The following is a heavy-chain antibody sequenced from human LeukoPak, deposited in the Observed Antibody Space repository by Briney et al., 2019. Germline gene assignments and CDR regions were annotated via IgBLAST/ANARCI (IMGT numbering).Heavy chain of an antibody. J-gene: IGHJ4*02. CDR2: ISGSGGST. D-gene: IGHD2-2*01. V-gene: IGHV3-23*01. CDR1: GFTFSSYG. CDR3: AKDLYCSSTSCPFGY. Sequence: GGSLRLSCAASGFTFSSYGMSWVRQAPGKGLEWVSAISGSGGSTYYADSVKGRFTISRDNSKNTLYLQMNSLRAEDTAVYYCAKDLYCSSTSCPFGYWGQGTLVTVSS.